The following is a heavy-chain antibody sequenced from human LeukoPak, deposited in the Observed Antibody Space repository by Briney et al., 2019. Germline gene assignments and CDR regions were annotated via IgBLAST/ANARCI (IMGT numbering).Heavy chain of an antibody. D-gene: IGHD3-22*01. CDR2: IKQDGSEK. Sequence: GALRLSCAASGFTVSSNYMSWVRQAPGKGLEWVANIKQDGSEKYYVDPVKGRFTISRDNAKNSLYLQMNSLRAEDTAVYYCARALNYYDSSGPKRGYWGQGTLVTVSS. CDR1: GFTVSSNY. J-gene: IGHJ4*02. CDR3: ARALNYYDSSGPKRGY. V-gene: IGHV3-7*01.